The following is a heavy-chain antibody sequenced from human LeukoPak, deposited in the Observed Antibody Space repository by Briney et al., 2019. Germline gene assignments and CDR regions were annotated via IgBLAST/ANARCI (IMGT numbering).Heavy chain of an antibody. J-gene: IGHJ4*02. Sequence: TGGSLRLSCAASGFTFSSYGMHWVRQAPGKGLEWVAFIRYDGSNKYYADSVKGRFTISRDNSKNTLYLQMNSLRAEDTAVYYCAKLVLLWFGEYLNPQVDYWGQGTLVTVSS. CDR2: IRYDGSNK. CDR1: GFTFSSYG. V-gene: IGHV3-30*02. CDR3: AKLVLLWFGEYLNPQVDY. D-gene: IGHD3-10*01.